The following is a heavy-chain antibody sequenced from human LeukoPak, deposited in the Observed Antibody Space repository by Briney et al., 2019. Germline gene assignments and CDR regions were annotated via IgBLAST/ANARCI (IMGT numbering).Heavy chain of an antibody. J-gene: IGHJ6*02. Sequence: GGSLRLSCAASGFTFSSYSMNWVRQAPGKGLEWVSSISSSSSYIYYADSVKGRFTISRDNAKNSLYLQMNSLRAEDTAVYYCAREKTYYDILTGYYVGGDYYYGMDVWGQGTTVTVSS. V-gene: IGHV3-21*01. CDR1: GFTFSSYS. D-gene: IGHD3-9*01. CDR3: AREKTYYDILTGYYVGGDYYYGMDV. CDR2: ISSSSSYI.